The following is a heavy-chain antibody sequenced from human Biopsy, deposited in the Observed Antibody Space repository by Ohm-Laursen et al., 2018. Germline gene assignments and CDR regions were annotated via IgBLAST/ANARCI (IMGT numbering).Heavy chain of an antibody. CDR2: IYYSGTT. J-gene: IGHJ5*01. D-gene: IGHD3-3*01. Sequence: GTLSLTCTVSGESMGTYYWSWIRQPPGKVMEWIASIYYSGTTHKNPSLKSRVTISVDTSQGLLSLDLGSVTAADTAVYYCARVRGGFLEWFDYWGQGTLVTVSS. V-gene: IGHV4-59*01. CDR1: GESMGTYY. CDR3: ARVRGGFLEWFDY.